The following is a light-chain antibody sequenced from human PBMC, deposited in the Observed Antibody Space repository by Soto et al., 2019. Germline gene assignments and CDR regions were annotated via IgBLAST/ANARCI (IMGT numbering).Light chain of an antibody. CDR2: DAS. CDR1: QSVSSSY. V-gene: IGKV3D-20*01. Sequence: EILLTQSPATLSLSPGERATLSCGASQSVSSSYVAWYQHRPGLAPRLLIHDASSRATGIPDRFSGTKSGTDFTLTISSLQSEDFAVYFCQQYNNWPPITFGQGTRLEIK. CDR3: QQYNNWPPIT. J-gene: IGKJ5*01.